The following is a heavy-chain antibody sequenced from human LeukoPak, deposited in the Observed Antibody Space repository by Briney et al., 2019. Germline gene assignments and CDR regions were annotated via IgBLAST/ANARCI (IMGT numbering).Heavy chain of an antibody. CDR2: IKHDGSEK. CDR1: GFTFNSYW. CDR3: ARDSGHTGYNLLDY. J-gene: IGHJ4*02. Sequence: GGSLRLSCADSGFTFNSYWMGWVRQTPGKGLEWVANIKHDGSEKYYVDSVEGRFTISRDNAKNSLFLQMNSLRAEDTAVYYCARDSGHTGYNLLDYWGQGTLVTVSS. V-gene: IGHV3-7*01. D-gene: IGHD5-24*01.